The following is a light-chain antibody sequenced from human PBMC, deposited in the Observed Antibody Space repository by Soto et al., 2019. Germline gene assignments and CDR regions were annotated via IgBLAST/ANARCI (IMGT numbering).Light chain of an antibody. J-gene: IGKJ1*01. CDR2: GAS. V-gene: IGKV3-15*01. CDR3: QQYNKWPLT. Sequence: ELVMTQSPATLSVSPVERATLSCRPSQSVSIDLALYQQTPGQAPRLLIYGASTRATGIPVRFSGSASGTEFTLTISGLHSEDFTVYSCQQYNKWPLTFGQGTKVDIK. CDR1: QSVSID.